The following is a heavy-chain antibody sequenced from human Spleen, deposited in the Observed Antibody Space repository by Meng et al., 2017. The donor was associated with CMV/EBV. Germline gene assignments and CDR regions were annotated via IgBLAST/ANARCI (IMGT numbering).Heavy chain of an antibody. CDR2: INPSGGST. D-gene: IGHD5-24*01. V-gene: IGHV1-46*01. J-gene: IGHJ4*02. CDR1: GYTFTSYD. Sequence: QVQLVQSGAEVKKHGASVKVSCKASGYTFTSYDINWVRQATGQGLEWMGIINPSGGSTSYAQKFQGRVTMTRDTSTSTVYMELSSLRSEDTAVYYCARARDGYNYFDYWGQGTLVTVSS. CDR3: ARARDGYNYFDY.